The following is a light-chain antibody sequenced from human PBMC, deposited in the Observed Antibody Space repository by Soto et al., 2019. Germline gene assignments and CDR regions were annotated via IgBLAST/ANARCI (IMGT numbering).Light chain of an antibody. Sequence: QSALTQPASVSGSHGQSITISCTGTSSDVGGYNYVSWYQQHPGKAPKLMIYDVSNRPSGVSNRFSGSKSDNTASLAISGLQAEDEADYYCSSYTSTSAVVFGGGTKLTVL. CDR3: SSYTSTSAVV. J-gene: IGLJ2*01. V-gene: IGLV2-14*01. CDR2: DVS. CDR1: SSDVGGYNY.